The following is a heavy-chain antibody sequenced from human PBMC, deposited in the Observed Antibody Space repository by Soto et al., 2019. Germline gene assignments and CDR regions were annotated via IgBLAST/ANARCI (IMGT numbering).Heavy chain of an antibody. V-gene: IGHV2-5*02. CDR2: IYWDDDK. CDR1: GFSLSTSGVG. CDR3: SHVLVVVANYGMDV. Sequence: QITLKESGPTLVQPTQTLTLTCTFSGFSLSTSGVGVGWILQPPGKALEWLALIYWDDDKRSSPALTSKLTINKDTSKNQVVLTIPNMDPVDTATYYCSHVLVVVANYGMDVWGQGTTVTVSS. J-gene: IGHJ6*02. D-gene: IGHD2-15*01.